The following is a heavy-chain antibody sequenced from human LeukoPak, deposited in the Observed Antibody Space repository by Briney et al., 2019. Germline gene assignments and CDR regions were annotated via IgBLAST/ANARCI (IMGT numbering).Heavy chain of an antibody. D-gene: IGHD6-13*01. CDR1: GFSSRTHW. CDR3: AKGSLGSWYYFDY. J-gene: IGHJ4*01. CDR2: IRPDGGER. V-gene: IGHV3-7*03. Sequence: GGSLRLSCTASGFSSRTHWMSWVRQAPGKGLEWVANIRPDGGERYYGDSLKGRFTISRDNSKNTLYLQMNSLRDEDTAVYYCAKGSLGSWYYFDYWGQEPWSPSPQ.